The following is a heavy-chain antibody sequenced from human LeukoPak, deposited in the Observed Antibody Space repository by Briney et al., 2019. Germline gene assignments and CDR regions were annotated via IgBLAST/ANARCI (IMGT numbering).Heavy chain of an antibody. CDR2: IYYSGST. CDR1: GGSISSSSYY. Sequence: KPSETPSLTCTVSGGSISSSSYYWGWIRQPPGKGLEWIGSIYYSGSTYYNPSLKSRVTISVDTSKNQFSLKLSSVTAADTAVYYCARGFGLAAAGADYWGQGTLVTVSS. CDR3: ARGFGLAAAGADY. V-gene: IGHV4-39*01. D-gene: IGHD6-13*01. J-gene: IGHJ4*02.